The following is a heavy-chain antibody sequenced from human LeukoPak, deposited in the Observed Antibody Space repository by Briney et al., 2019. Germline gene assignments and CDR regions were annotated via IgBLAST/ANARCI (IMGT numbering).Heavy chain of an antibody. CDR2: ISGSGGST. D-gene: IGHD1-26*01. CDR3: AKEPDWELLAYFDY. Sequence: GGSLRLSCAASGFTFSSYDMSWVRQAPGKGLEWVSAISGSGGSTYYADSVKGRFAISRDNSKNTLYLQMNSLRAEDTAVYYCAKEPDWELLAYFDYWGQGTLVTVSS. J-gene: IGHJ4*02. V-gene: IGHV3-23*01. CDR1: GFTFSSYD.